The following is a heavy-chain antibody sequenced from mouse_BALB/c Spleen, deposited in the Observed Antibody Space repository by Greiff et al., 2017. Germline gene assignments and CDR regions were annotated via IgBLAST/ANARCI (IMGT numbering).Heavy chain of an antibody. J-gene: IGHJ4*01. CDR1: GFSLTSYD. D-gene: IGHD2-4*01. Sequence: VKLMESGPGLVAPSQSLSITCTVSGFSLTSYDISWIRQPPGKGLEWLGVIWTGGGTNYNSAFMSRLSISKDNSKSQVFLKMNRLQTDDTAIYYCVRDGDYDYDGYYAMDYWGQGTSVTVSS. V-gene: IGHV2-9-2*01. CDR3: VRDGDYDYDGYYAMDY. CDR2: IWTGGGT.